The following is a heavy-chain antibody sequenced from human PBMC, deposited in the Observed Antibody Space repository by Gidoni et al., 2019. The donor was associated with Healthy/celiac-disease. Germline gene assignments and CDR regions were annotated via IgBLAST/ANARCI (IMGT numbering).Heavy chain of an antibody. CDR2: ISYDGSNK. V-gene: IGHV3-30*03. CDR3: ARGPINYYGMDV. CDR1: GFTFSSYG. J-gene: IGHJ6*02. Sequence: QVQLVESGGGVVQPGRSLRLSCAASGFTFSSYGMHWVRQAPGKGLEWVAVISYDGSNKYYADSVKGRFTVSRDNSKNTLYLQMNSLRAEDTAVYYCARGPINYYGMDVWGQGTTVTVSS.